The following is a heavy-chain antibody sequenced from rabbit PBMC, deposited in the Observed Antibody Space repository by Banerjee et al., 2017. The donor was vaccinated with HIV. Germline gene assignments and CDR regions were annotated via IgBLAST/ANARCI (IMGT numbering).Heavy chain of an antibody. CDR2: ISAGSSGTT. Sequence: QSLEESGGGLVQPEGSLTITCKASGFDFSRIYYMCWVRKDPGKGLEWIGCISAGSSGTTYYASWAKVRFTISKSSSTTVTLQMTILTAADTSTYFFARHDTGTSGWNFKLWGPGTLVTVS. J-gene: IGHJ4*01. V-gene: IGHV1S40*01. CDR1: GFDFSRIYY. D-gene: IGHD1-1*01. CDR3: ARHDTGTSGWNFKL.